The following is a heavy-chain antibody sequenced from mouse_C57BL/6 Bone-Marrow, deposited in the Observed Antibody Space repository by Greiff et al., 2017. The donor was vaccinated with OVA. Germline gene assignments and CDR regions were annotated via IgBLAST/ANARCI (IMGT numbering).Heavy chain of an antibody. CDR3: AREMDVRYYYGSSYVGWFAY. D-gene: IGHD1-1*01. V-gene: IGHV1-19*01. J-gene: IGHJ3*01. Sequence: EVQLQQSGPVLVKPGASVKMSCKASGYTFTDYYMNWVKQSHGKSLEWIGVINPYNGGTSYNQKFKGKATLTVDKSSSTAYMELNSLTSEDSAVYYCAREMDVRYYYGSSYVGWFAYWGQGTLVTVSA. CDR1: GYTFTDYY. CDR2: INPYNGGT.